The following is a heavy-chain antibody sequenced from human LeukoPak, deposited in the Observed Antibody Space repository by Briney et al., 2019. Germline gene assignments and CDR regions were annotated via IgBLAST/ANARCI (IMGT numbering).Heavy chain of an antibody. CDR1: GFTFSSYW. J-gene: IGHJ4*02. Sequence: PGGSLRLSCAASGFTFSSYWMSWVRQAPGRGLEWVANIKQDESEKYYVDSVKGRFTISRENAKKSLYLQMNSLRAEDTAMYYCARTTDYDSSRYHYYFDYWGQGTLVTVSS. CDR2: IKQDESEK. D-gene: IGHD3-22*01. V-gene: IGHV3-7*05. CDR3: ARTTDYDSSRYHYYFDY.